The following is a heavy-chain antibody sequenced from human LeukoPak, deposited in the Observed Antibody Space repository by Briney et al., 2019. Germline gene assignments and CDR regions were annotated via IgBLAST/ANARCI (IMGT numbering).Heavy chain of an antibody. CDR1: GYRFTAYG. V-gene: IGHV1-18*01. CDR3: ARVCHIVVVTAEGGWFDP. J-gene: IGHJ5*02. D-gene: IGHD2-21*02. CDR2: TSIYSGKT. Sequence: ASVKVSCKASGYRFTAYGVGWLRQAPGHGLEWVGWTSIYSGKTYYAQRFQDRVTMTTDTSTSTVYMELRSLRSDDTAVYYCARVCHIVVVTAEGGWFDPWGQGTLVTVSS.